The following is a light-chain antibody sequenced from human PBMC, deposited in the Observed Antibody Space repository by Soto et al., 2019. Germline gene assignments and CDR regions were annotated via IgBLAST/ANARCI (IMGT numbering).Light chain of an antibody. V-gene: IGKV1-5*01. CDR3: QEYNSYS. CDR2: DAS. Sequence: DIQMTQSTSSLSASVGYRVTITCRASHIIGTLLAWYQQKPGKAAKLLIYDASSLDSGVPSSFSGSRSGTDLTLAISDLQPDDFATYYCQEYNSYSFGQGTKVDIK. J-gene: IGKJ2*01. CDR1: HIIGTL.